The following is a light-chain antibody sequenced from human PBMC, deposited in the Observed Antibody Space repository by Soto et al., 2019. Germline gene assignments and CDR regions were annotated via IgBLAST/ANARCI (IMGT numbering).Light chain of an antibody. CDR2: GAS. J-gene: IGKJ5*01. CDR3: QQYDNWPPIT. Sequence: EIVMTQSPATLSVSAGDGATISCRASQSISTKLAWYQKKPGQAPRLLIYGASTRAAGIPARFRGSRSGTELTLTISSLLSEDFAVYYCQQYDNWPPITFGQGTRLEIK. V-gene: IGKV3-15*01. CDR1: QSISTK.